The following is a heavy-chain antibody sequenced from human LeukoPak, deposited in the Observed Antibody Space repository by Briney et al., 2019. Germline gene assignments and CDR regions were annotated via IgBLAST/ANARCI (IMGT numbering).Heavy chain of an antibody. CDR3: ARAPLYGGNVLGDCFDF. Sequence: ASGTVSCTASGYTFANFGITWVRQAPGQGLEWMGWISINNLNTRYVQTLQGRVTLTTDTSASTASMELTDHNTDDTAVYYCARAPLYGGNVLGDCFDFWGQGTLVVVSS. CDR1: GYTFANFG. J-gene: IGHJ4*02. D-gene: IGHD1-26*01. CDR2: ISINNLNT. V-gene: IGHV1-18*01.